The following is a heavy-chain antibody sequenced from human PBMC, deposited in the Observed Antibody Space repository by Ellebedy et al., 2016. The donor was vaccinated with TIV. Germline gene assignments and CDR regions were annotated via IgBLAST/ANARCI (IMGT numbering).Heavy chain of an antibody. CDR2: ISSSGSYI. Sequence: GGSLRLXXAASGFTFISYTMNWVRQAPGKGLEWVSSISSSGSYIYYADSVRGRFTITRDNAKNSLYLQMNSLRAEDAAVYYCARVEPFYCSSTSCKNLGSDYWGQGTLVTVSS. CDR1: GFTFISYT. D-gene: IGHD2-2*01. V-gene: IGHV3-21*01. CDR3: ARVEPFYCSSTSCKNLGSDY. J-gene: IGHJ4*02.